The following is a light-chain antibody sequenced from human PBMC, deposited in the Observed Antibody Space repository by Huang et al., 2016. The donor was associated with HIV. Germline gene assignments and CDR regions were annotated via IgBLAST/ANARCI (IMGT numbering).Light chain of an antibody. J-gene: IGKJ3*01. CDR1: QSLLYSSNSKNY. Sequence: DIVMTQSPESLGVSLGERATINCKSSQSLLYSSNSKNYLAWYQQKPGQPPKLLIYWASARQSGVPDRFSGSGSGTDFTLTISSLQAADVAIYYCQQYYNTPRTFGPGTMVDIK. CDR2: WAS. CDR3: QQYYNTPRT. V-gene: IGKV4-1*01.